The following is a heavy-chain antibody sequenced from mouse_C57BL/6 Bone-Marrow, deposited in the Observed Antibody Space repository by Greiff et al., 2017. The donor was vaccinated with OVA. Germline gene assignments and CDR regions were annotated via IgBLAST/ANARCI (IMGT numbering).Heavy chain of an antibody. CDR1: GYSITSGYY. CDR2: IRYDGSN. J-gene: IGHJ1*03. V-gene: IGHV3-6*01. CDR3: AREVSTTVVARWYFDV. D-gene: IGHD1-1*01. Sequence: EVQLQQSGPGLVKPSQSLSLTCSVTGYSITSGYYWNWIRQFPGNKLEWMGYIRYDGSNNYNPSLKNPISITRDTSKNQFFLKLNSVTTEDTATYYCAREVSTTVVARWYFDVWGTGTTVTVSS.